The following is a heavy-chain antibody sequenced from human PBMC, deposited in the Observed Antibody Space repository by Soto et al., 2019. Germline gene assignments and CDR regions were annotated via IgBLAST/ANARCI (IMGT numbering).Heavy chain of an antibody. CDR2: IVVGSGNT. CDR3: AADRIAVAGCNYYYGMDV. D-gene: IGHD6-19*01. CDR1: GFTFTSSA. V-gene: IGHV1-58*01. Sequence: QMQLVQSGPEVKKPGTSVKVSCKASGFTFTSSAVQWVRQARGQRLEWIGWIVVGSGNTNYAQKFQERVTITREMSTSTAYMELSSLRSKDTAVYYCAADRIAVAGCNYYYGMDVWGQGTTVTVSS. J-gene: IGHJ6*02.